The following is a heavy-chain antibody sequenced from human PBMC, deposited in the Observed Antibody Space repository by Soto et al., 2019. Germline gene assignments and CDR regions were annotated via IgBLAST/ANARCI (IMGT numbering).Heavy chain of an antibody. CDR2: MYYSGTT. CDR3: AVVDSTGNWFDP. D-gene: IGHD6-25*01. V-gene: IGHV4-39*01. Sequence: SETLSLTCTVSGGSISSSEFYWGWLRQTPGKGLEFIGSMYYSGTTYYNPSLKSRVTISVDTSKNQFTLKLISVTAADTAVYYCAVVDSTGNWFDPWGEGALVTV. J-gene: IGHJ5*02. CDR1: GGSISSSEFY.